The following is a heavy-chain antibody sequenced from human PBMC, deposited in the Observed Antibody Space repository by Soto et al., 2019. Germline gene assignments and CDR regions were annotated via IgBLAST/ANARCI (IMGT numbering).Heavy chain of an antibody. J-gene: IGHJ4*02. Sequence: SETLSLTCTVSGGSIISSTNYWGWLRQPPGKGLEWIGSFYYRGSTYYNPSLTSRLTISVDTSNNHFSLKLSSVTAADTAIYYCARQLPGAWAVRPIDCWGQGILVTVSS. D-gene: IGHD6-6*01. V-gene: IGHV4-39*01. CDR2: FYYRGST. CDR3: ARQLPGAWAVRPIDC. CDR1: GGSIISSTNY.